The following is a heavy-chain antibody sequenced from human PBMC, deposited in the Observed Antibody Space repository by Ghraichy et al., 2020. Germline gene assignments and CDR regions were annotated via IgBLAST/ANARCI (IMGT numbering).Heavy chain of an antibody. CDR3: ARLTSSWWSPFDY. CDR1: GYSFTSYW. J-gene: IGHJ4*02. CDR2: IYPGDSDT. D-gene: IGHD6-13*01. Sequence: KVSCKGSGYSFTSYWIGWVRQMPGKGLEWMGIIYPGDSDTRYSPSFQGQVTISADKSISTAYLQWSSLKASDTAMYYCARLTSSWWSPFDYWGQGTLVTVSS. V-gene: IGHV5-51*01.